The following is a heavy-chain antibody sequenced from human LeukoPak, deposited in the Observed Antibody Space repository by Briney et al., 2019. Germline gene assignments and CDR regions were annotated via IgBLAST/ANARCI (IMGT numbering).Heavy chain of an antibody. V-gene: IGHV4-34*01. D-gene: IGHD6-6*01. J-gene: IGHJ6*02. Sequence: SETLSLTCAVHGGSFSGYYWSWIRQPPGKGLEWIGEINHSGSTNYNPSLKSRVTISVDTSKNQFSLKLSSVTAADTAVYYCARDPSIAAYGFYYYYGMDVWGQGTTVTVSS. CDR3: ARDPSIAAYGFYYYYGMDV. CDR2: INHSGST. CDR1: GGSFSGYY.